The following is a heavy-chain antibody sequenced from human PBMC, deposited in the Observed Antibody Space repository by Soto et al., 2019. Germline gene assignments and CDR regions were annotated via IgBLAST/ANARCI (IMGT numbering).Heavy chain of an antibody. CDR2: IYNSGNT. CDR1: GGSISTGDYC. J-gene: IGHJ4*02. V-gene: IGHV4-30-4*01. CDR3: ARVPPADKVDY. Sequence: QVQVQESGPGLVEPSQTLSLTCTVYGGSISTGDYCWSWIRQPPGKDLEWIGHIYNSGNTYTNPSLKSRATISVDTSKNQFSLKLTSVTAADTAVYYCARVPPADKVDYWGQGTLVTVSS.